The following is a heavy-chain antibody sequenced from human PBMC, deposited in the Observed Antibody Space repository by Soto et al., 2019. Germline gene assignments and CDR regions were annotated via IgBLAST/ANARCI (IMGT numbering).Heavy chain of an antibody. Sequence: GLSLRLSCASSVFTFNSYAMSWVRQAPGKRLEWVSAISGSGGSTYYADSAKGRFTISIDHSKNTLYLQMNSLRAEDTAVYYCAKDPLEIQLWPKYYFDYWCQGTLVTISS. CDR1: VFTFNSYA. CDR3: AKDPLEIQLWPKYYFDY. V-gene: IGHV3-23*01. J-gene: IGHJ4*02. CDR2: ISGSGGST. D-gene: IGHD5-18*01.